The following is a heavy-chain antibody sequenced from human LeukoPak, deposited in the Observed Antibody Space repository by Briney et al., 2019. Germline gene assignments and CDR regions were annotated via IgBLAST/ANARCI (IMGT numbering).Heavy chain of an antibody. V-gene: IGHV1-2*02. J-gene: IGHJ4*02. CDR3: VVNYYDSSGYFDY. CDR1: RYTFTGYY. D-gene: IGHD3-22*01. Sequence: ASVKVSCKASRYTFTGYYMHWVRQAPGQGLEWMGWINPNSGGTNYAQKFKGRVTMTRDTFISTAYMELSRLRYDDTAVYYCVVNYYDSSGYFDYWGQGTLVTVSS. CDR2: INPNSGGT.